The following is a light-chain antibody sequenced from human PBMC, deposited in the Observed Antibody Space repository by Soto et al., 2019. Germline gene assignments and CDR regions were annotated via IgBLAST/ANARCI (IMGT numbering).Light chain of an antibody. CDR3: QQLNSYPQT. CDR2: AGS. CDR1: QSISSW. J-gene: IGKJ1*01. V-gene: IGKV1D-16*01. Sequence: DIQMTQSPSTLSASVGGTVTITCRASQSISSWLAWYRQKPGKAPEVLIYAGSSLQSGVPSRFSGRGSGTDFTLTIGSLQPEDFATYYCQQLNSYPQTFGQGTKVDIK.